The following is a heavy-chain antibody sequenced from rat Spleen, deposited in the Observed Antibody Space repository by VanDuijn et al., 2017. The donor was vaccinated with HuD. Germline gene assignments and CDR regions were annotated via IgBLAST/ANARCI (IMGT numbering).Heavy chain of an antibody. CDR3: VRQGNPGTGFAY. D-gene: IGHD1-4*01. Sequence: EVQLVESDGGLVQPGRSLKLSCAASGFTFSDYYMAWVRQAPTKGLEWVATISSGGGGTYYPESVKGRLTISRDNAKSTLFLQMDSLRSEDTASYYCVRQGNPGTGFAYWGQGTLVTVSS. J-gene: IGHJ3*01. CDR2: ISSGGGGT. CDR1: GFTFSDYY. V-gene: IGHV5-25*01.